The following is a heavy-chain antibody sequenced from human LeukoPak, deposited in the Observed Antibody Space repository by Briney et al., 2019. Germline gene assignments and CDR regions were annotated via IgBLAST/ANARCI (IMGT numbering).Heavy chain of an antibody. V-gene: IGHV3-23*01. J-gene: IGHJ4*02. D-gene: IGHD3-10*01. CDR2: ISGSGTST. CDR1: GFSFSSYA. CDR3: AKDTTYYYGSGSSGSYFDY. Sequence: GGSLRLSCAASGFSFSSYAMSWVRQAPGGWLGWVSAISGSGTSTYYPDSVKGRFTISRENSKNTLYLQMNSLRAEDTAVYYCAKDTTYYYGSGSSGSYFDYWGQGTLVTVSS.